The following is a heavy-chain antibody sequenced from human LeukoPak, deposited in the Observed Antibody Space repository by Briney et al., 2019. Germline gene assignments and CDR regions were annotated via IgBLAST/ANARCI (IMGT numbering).Heavy chain of an antibody. CDR2: ISYDGSNE. CDR3: ARAPKFRLVGVPKGPFDP. D-gene: IGHD1-26*01. J-gene: IGHJ5*02. CDR1: GFTFSSYV. Sequence: GGSLRLSCAASGFTFSSYVMHWVRQAPGKGLEWVAIISYDGSNEYYADSVKGRFTISRDNAKNSLYLQMNSLRAEDTAVYYCARAPKFRLVGVPKGPFDPWGQGSLVTVSS. V-gene: IGHV3-30*04.